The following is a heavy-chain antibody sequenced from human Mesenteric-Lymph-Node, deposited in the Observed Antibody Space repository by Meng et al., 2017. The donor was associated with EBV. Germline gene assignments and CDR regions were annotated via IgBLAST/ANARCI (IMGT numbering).Heavy chain of an antibody. Sequence: QVALQESGTGLVKPSETTALPCAVSGGSVISNKWWSWVRQPPGKGLEWIGEIYHTGTTIYNPSLKSRVTMSIDKSKDQLSLKLSSVTSADTAVYFCARIGGKDTAMITRWFDPWGQGTLVTVSS. J-gene: IGHJ5*02. CDR3: ARIGGKDTAMITRWFDP. D-gene: IGHD5-18*01. V-gene: IGHV4-4*02. CDR2: IYHTGTT. CDR1: GGSVISNKW.